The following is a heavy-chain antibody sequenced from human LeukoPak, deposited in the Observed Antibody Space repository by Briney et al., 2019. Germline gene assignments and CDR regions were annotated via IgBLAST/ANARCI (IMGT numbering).Heavy chain of an antibody. Sequence: SETLSLTCTVSGGSIRSYFWSWIRQPPGKGLERIGYIYYSGSTNYNPSLKSRVTISVDTSKNQFSLKLSSVTAADTAVYYCARVYAAAGVWGMDVWGQGTTVTVSS. CDR1: GGSIRSYF. CDR2: IYYSGST. J-gene: IGHJ6*02. D-gene: IGHD6-13*01. V-gene: IGHV4-59*01. CDR3: ARVYAAAGVWGMDV.